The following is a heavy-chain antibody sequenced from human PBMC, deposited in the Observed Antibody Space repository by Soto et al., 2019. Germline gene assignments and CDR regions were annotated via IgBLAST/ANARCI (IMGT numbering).Heavy chain of an antibody. V-gene: IGHV4-4*02. CDR1: GGSISSSNW. Sequence: NRSETLSLTCAVSGGSISSSNWWGWVRQPPGKGLEWIGEIYHSGSTNYNPSLKRRVTISVDKSKTQFSLKLSSVTAADTAVYYCARGLYGSGSNWFDPWGQGTLFTVSS. D-gene: IGHD3-10*01. CDR2: IYHSGST. CDR3: ARGLYGSGSNWFDP. J-gene: IGHJ5*02.